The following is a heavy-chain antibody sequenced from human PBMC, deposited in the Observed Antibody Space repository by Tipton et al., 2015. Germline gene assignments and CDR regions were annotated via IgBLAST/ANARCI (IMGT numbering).Heavy chain of an antibody. D-gene: IGHD1-1*01. CDR1: GGSISHSKYY. Sequence: TLSLTCTVSGGSISHSKYYWAWIRQSPGKGLEWIGSIYFSGSTHYNPSFKSRVTISVDTSKNQFSVEMNSVTAADTAVYYCATNVTGGAFDRWGQGTLVTVSS. CDR2: IYFSGST. CDR3: ATNVTGGAFDR. V-gene: IGHV4-39*01. J-gene: IGHJ5*02.